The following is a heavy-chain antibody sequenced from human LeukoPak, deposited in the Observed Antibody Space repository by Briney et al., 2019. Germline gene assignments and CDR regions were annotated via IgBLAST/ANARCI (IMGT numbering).Heavy chain of an antibody. D-gene: IGHD3-10*01. Sequence: GGSLRLSCVASGFTFSKNWMHWVRQAPGKGLVWVSRIQGDGSNTNYADSVKGRFSISRDNAKNTVYLQMNSLRAEDTAVYYCAKGVLTGGVRGLFDYWGQGTLVTVSS. CDR1: GFTFSKNW. J-gene: IGHJ4*02. V-gene: IGHV3-74*01. CDR3: AKGVLTGGVRGLFDY. CDR2: IQGDGSNT.